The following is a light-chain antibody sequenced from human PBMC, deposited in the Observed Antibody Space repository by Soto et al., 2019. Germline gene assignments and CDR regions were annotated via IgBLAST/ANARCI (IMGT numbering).Light chain of an antibody. CDR2: AVS. CDR1: QNIITY. J-gene: IGKJ2*01. CDR3: QQSYNFPRT. Sequence: DIQMTQSPSSLSASVGDRVTITCRASQNIITYLNWYQQKPGKPPKLLMYAVSSWQSGPPSRFSGSGSGTDFTLTISSLQSEDFATYFCQQSYNFPRTFGQGTKLEI. V-gene: IGKV1-39*01.